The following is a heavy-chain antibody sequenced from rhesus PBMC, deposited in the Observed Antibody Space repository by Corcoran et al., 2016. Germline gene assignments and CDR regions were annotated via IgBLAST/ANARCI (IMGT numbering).Heavy chain of an antibody. CDR3: ASYGGSSYAY. V-gene: IGHV4-80*01. Sequence: QVQLQESGPGLVKPSETLSLTCAVSGGSFSSYWWSWIRQPPGKGLEWIGEINGKSRITNYNPALKSRVTISKDASKNQFSLKLSSVTAADTAVYYCASYGGSSYAYWGQGVLVTVAS. J-gene: IGHJ4*01. CDR2: INGKSRIT. CDR1: GGSFSSYW. D-gene: IGHD4-29*01.